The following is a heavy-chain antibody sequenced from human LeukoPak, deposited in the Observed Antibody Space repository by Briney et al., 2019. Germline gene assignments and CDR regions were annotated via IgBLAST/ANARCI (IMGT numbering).Heavy chain of an antibody. Sequence: GGSLRLSCAASGFTFSSYSMNWVRQAPGKGLEWVSSISSSRYIYYADSVKGRFTISRGNSKNSLYLQMNSLRTEDTALYYCAKDAINGALDYWGQGTLVTVSS. J-gene: IGHJ4*02. CDR2: ISSSRYI. V-gene: IGHV3-21*04. CDR1: GFTFSSYS. CDR3: AKDAINGALDY. D-gene: IGHD2-21*01.